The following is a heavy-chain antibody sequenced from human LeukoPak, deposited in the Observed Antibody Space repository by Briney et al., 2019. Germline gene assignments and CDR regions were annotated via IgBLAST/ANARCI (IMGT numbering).Heavy chain of an antibody. V-gene: IGHV3-48*03. Sequence: GGSLRLSCAASGLTISSHEMSWVRQAAGKGLEWISYISSTGNAIFYSDSVKGRFTISRDNAKNSLHLQMNSLTAEDTAVYYCVRGGGGGDYNERYYFDYWGQGTLVTVSS. CDR1: GLTISSHE. CDR2: ISSTGNAI. CDR3: VRGGGGGDYNERYYFDY. D-gene: IGHD3-22*01. J-gene: IGHJ4*02.